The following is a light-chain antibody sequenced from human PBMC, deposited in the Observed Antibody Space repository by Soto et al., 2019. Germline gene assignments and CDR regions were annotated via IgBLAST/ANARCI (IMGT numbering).Light chain of an antibody. V-gene: IGKV3-20*01. CDR2: GAS. CDR1: QSVSSSY. Sequence: EIVLTQSPGTLSLSPGERATLSCRASQSVSSSYLAWYQQKPGQAPRLLIYGASSRATGIPDRFSGSGSGTDFTLTISRLEPEDFAVYYCQQYGSSPPYNFGQGNKLEIK. CDR3: QQYGSSPPYN. J-gene: IGKJ2*01.